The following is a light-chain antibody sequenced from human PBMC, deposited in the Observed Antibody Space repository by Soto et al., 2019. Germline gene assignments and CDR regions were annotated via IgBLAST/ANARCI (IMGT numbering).Light chain of an antibody. V-gene: IGKV3-11*01. CDR3: QQRDIWLALT. CDR1: QSVGIY. CDR2: DAT. Sequence: VLTQSPATLSLSPGERATLFCKASQSVGIYMGWFQQKPGQAPRVLIYDATNRAGGVPARFSGSGSGTDFTLTISSLEAEDSAVSYCQQRDIWLALTFGGGTKLEIK. J-gene: IGKJ4*02.